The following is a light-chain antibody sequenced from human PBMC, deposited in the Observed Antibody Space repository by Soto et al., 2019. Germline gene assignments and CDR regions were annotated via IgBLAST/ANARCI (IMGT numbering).Light chain of an antibody. V-gene: IGKV2-28*01. J-gene: IGKJ3*01. Sequence: DVVMSQSPLSLPVTPGESASISCRSSQSLLHVNGYNYLDWYVQKPGQSPQLLIYFGSIRASGGPDRFRCSGSRKDFKLKIKKVEAEDVGVYYCMQDLETPFTFGPGTTVDIK. CDR3: MQDLETPFT. CDR2: FGS. CDR1: QSLLHVNGYNY.